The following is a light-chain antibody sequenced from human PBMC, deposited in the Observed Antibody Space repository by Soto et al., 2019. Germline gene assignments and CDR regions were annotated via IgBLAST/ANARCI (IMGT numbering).Light chain of an antibody. J-gene: IGKJ1*01. CDR3: QQYDSLPRT. V-gene: IGKV1-33*01. Sequence: DIQMPQSPSTLSGSVGDRVTITCRASQTISSWLAWYQQKPGKAPKLLIYDAFNLETGVPSRFSGSGSGTDFTFTISSLQPEDIATYYCQQYDSLPRTFCQRTNVDIK. CDR1: QTISSW. CDR2: DAF.